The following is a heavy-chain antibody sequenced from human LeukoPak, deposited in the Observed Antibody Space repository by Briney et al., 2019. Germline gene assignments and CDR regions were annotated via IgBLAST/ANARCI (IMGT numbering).Heavy chain of an antibody. D-gene: IGHD6-13*01. J-gene: IGHJ4*02. Sequence: GGSLRLSCAASGFTFSSYGMHWVRQAPGKGLEWVAFIRYDGSNKYYADSVKGRFTISRDNSKNTLYLQMNSLRAEDTAVYYCAKDRVLWAAAPYYFDYWGQGTLVTVSS. CDR2: IRYDGSNK. V-gene: IGHV3-30*02. CDR1: GFTFSSYG. CDR3: AKDRVLWAAAPYYFDY.